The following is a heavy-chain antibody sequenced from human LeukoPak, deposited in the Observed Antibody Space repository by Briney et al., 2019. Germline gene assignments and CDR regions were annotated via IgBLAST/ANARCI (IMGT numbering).Heavy chain of an antibody. CDR1: GFTFSSYS. D-gene: IGHD5-18*01. CDR2: SSGSGTTI. Sequence: GGSLRLSCAGSGFTFSSYSMTWVRQAPGKGLEWVSYSSGSGTTIYYADSVKGRFTISRDNAKNSLYLQMNSLRDEDTALYYCARGEGESSYPSRALDIGGQGKMVTV. CDR3: ARGEGESSYPSRALDI. J-gene: IGHJ3*02. V-gene: IGHV3-48*02.